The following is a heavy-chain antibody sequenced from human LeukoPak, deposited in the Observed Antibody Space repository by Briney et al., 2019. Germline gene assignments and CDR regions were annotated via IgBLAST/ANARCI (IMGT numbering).Heavy chain of an antibody. V-gene: IGHV3-15*01. CDR3: TTLVVVAATGGTLGRGY. D-gene: IGHD2-15*01. CDR2: IKSKTDGGTT. Sequence: GGSLRLSCAASGFTFSNAWMSWVRQAPGKGLEWVGRIKSKTDGGTTDYAAPVKGRFTISRDDSKNTLYLQMNSLKTEDTAAYYCTTLVVVAATGGTLGRGYWGQGTLVTASS. J-gene: IGHJ4*02. CDR1: GFTFSNAW.